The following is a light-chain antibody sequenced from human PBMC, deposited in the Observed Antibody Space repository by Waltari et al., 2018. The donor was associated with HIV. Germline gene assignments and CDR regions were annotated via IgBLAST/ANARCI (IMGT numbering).Light chain of an antibody. CDR2: AAS. J-gene: IGKJ4*01. CDR3: QQSFNTPLT. Sequence: DIQVTQSPSSLSASIGDRVTLTCRASQNISSYLNWYQQKPGKAPRFLIYAASSLQSGVPSTFSGSGSGTDFTLTISSLQREDFATYYCQQSFNTPLTFGGGTKVEIK. V-gene: IGKV1-39*01. CDR1: QNISSY.